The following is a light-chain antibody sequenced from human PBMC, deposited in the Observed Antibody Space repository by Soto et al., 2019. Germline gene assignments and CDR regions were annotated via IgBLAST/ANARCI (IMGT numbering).Light chain of an antibody. J-gene: IGKJ3*01. V-gene: IGKV3-20*01. CDR1: QSISSSN. Sequence: EVVLTQSPGTLSLSPGERATLSCRASQSISSSNLAWYQQKPGQAPRLLIYAASARVTGIPDRFSGSGSGTDFTLTISRLEPEDFAMHYCQHYGRSPPFTFGPGTRVDIK. CDR2: AAS. CDR3: QHYGRSPPFT.